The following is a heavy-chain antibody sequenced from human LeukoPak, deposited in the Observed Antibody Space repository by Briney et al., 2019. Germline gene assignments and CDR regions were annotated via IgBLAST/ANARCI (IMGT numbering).Heavy chain of an antibody. D-gene: IGHD5-18*01. J-gene: IGHJ4*02. CDR3: ARDGPSVMVDFDY. Sequence: ASVKVSCKASGGTFSSYAISWVRQAPGQGLEWMGGIIPIFGTANYAQKFQGRVTITADESTSTAYMELSSLRSEDTTVYYCARDGPSVMVDFDYWGQGTLVTVSS. CDR1: GGTFSSYA. V-gene: IGHV1-69*13. CDR2: IIPIFGTA.